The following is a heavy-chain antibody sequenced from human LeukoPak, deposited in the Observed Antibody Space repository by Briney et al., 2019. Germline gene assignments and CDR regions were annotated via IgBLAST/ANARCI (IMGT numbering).Heavy chain of an antibody. D-gene: IGHD3-10*01. Sequence: GGSLRLSCAAPGFTFSSYAMSWVRQAPGKGLEWVSAISGSGGSTYYADSVKGRFTISRDNSKNTLYLQMNSLRAEDTAVYYCAKDKGYYGSGSYFDYWGQGTLVTVSS. J-gene: IGHJ4*02. V-gene: IGHV3-23*01. CDR2: ISGSGGST. CDR3: AKDKGYYGSGSYFDY. CDR1: GFTFSSYA.